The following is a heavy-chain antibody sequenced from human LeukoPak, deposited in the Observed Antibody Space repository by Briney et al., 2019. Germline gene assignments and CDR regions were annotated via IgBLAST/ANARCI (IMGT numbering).Heavy chain of an antibody. Sequence: SETLSLTCTVSGGSISSSSYYWGWIRQPPGKGLEWIGSIYYSGSTYYNPSLKSRVTISVDTSKNQFSLKLSSVTAADTAVYYCARHTLDGWWLLPRERDWFDPWGQGTLVTVSS. V-gene: IGHV4-39*01. D-gene: IGHD3-22*01. CDR1: GGSISSSSYY. CDR3: ARHTLDGWWLLPRERDWFDP. CDR2: IYYSGST. J-gene: IGHJ5*02.